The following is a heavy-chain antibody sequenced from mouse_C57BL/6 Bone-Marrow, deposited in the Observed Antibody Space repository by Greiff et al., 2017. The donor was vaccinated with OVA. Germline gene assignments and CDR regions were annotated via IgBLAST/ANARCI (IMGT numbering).Heavy chain of an antibody. J-gene: IGHJ4*01. Sequence: EVKLVESGGGLVKPGGSLKLSCAASGFTFSSYAMSWVRQTPEKRLEWVATISDGGSYTYYPDNVQGRFTISRDNAKNNLYLQMSHLKSEDTAMYYCARDPHLSWDYWGQGTSVTVSS. CDR2: ISDGGSYT. CDR1: GFTFSSYA. V-gene: IGHV5-4*01. CDR3: ARDPHLSWDY.